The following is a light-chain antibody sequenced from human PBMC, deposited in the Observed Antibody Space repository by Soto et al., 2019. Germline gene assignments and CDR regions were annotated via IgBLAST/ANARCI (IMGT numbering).Light chain of an antibody. J-gene: IGKJ1*01. V-gene: IGKV3-11*01. CDR1: QSLSTY. CDR3: QQYGSSPWT. CDR2: DAS. Sequence: EIVLTQSPATLSLSPGERATLSCRASQSLSTYLAWYQQKPGQAPRLLIYDASDRAPGIPARFSGSGSGTDFTLTISSLEPEDFAVYYCQQYGSSPWTFGQGTKVEIK.